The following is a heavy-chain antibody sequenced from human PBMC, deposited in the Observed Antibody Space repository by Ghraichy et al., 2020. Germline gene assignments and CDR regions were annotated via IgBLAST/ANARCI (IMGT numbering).Heavy chain of an antibody. CDR2: IYISEST. Sequence: TLSLTCSVSGGSISSYFWSWIRQPAGKGLEWIGRIYISESTQYNPSLKSRVTMSLDTSKNQLSLKLNSVTAADTAVYYCARVGGVPLGALDIWGQGTKVTVSS. D-gene: IGHD3-16*01. J-gene: IGHJ3*02. V-gene: IGHV4-4*07. CDR1: GGSISSYF. CDR3: ARVGGVPLGALDI.